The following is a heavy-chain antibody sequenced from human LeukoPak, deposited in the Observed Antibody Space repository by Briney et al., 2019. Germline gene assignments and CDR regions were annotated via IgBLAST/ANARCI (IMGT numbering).Heavy chain of an antibody. CDR2: IIPILGIA. CDR3: ARESRDYGDYNCDY. CDR1: GGTFSSYA. V-gene: IGHV1-69*04. D-gene: IGHD4-17*01. Sequence: ASVKVSCKASGGTFSSYAISWVRQAPGQGLEWMGRIIPILGIANYAQMFQGRVTITADKSTSTAYMELSSLRSEDTAVYYCARESRDYGDYNCDYWGQGTLVTVSS. J-gene: IGHJ4*02.